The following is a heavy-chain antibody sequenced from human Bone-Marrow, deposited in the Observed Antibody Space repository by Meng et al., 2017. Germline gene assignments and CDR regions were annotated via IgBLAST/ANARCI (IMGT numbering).Heavy chain of an antibody. CDR1: GYTFTAYY. D-gene: IGHD2-15*01. CDR3: ARDENISLGRLFGDY. J-gene: IGHJ4*02. Sequence: ASVKVSCKPSGYTFTAYYIHWVRQAPGQGLEWMGHINPDTGDTLYAQKFQGRVSMTGDTSISADYVELSGLRSDDTAVYYCARDENISLGRLFGDYWGQRTLVTVSS. CDR2: INPDTGDT. V-gene: IGHV1-2*06.